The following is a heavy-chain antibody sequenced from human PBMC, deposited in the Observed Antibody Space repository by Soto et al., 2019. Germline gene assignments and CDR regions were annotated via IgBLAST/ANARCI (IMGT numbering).Heavy chain of an antibody. V-gene: IGHV2-5*02. J-gene: IGHJ4*02. CDR3: AKDVSDY. CDR2: LYWDGDK. Sequence: QITLRESGPTLVQPTQTLTLTCTFSGFSLTTTGAGVAWIRQPPGKALEWLALLYWDGDKRYTPSLKNRLSITKDTSKTQVFLTMTNMDPMDTATYYCAKDVSDYWGQGIVVTVSS. CDR1: GFSLTTTGAG.